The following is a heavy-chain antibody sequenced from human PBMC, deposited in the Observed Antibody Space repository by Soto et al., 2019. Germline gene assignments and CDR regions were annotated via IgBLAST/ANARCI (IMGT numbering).Heavy chain of an antibody. CDR1: GGSISSSNW. D-gene: IGHD3-10*01. Sequence: SETLSLTCAVSGGSISSSNWWSWVRQPPGKGLEWIGYIYHSGRTYYNPSLKSRVTISVDRSKNQFSLKLSSVTAADTAVYYCARGVGGFGELLRDYYYYGMDVWGQGTTVTVSS. V-gene: IGHV4-4*02. J-gene: IGHJ6*02. CDR3: ARGVGGFGELLRDYYYYGMDV. CDR2: IYHSGRT.